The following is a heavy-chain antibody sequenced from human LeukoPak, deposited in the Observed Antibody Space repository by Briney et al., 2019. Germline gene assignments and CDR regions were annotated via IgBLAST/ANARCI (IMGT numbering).Heavy chain of an antibody. Sequence: PGGSLRLSCAASGFTFTYAWMTWVRQAPGKGLVWVSRINSDGSSTNYADSVKGRFTISRDNAKNTLYLQMNSLRAEDTAVYYCSRAFGGYNPFDYWGQGTLVTVSS. D-gene: IGHD5-24*01. CDR1: GFTFTYAW. CDR2: INSDGSST. J-gene: IGHJ4*02. CDR3: SRAFGGYNPFDY. V-gene: IGHV3-74*01.